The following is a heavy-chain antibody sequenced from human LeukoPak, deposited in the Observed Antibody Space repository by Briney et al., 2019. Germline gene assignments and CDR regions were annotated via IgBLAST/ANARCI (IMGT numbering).Heavy chain of an antibody. V-gene: IGHV1-18*01. CDR2: ISAYNGNT. CDR3: ARAYYYDSSGYSEYYFDY. J-gene: IGHJ4*02. CDR1: GYTFTSYG. Sequence: ASVKVSCKASGYTFTSYGISWVRQAPGQGLEWMGWISAYNGNTNYAQKLQGRVTMTTDTSTSTAYMELSSLRSEDTAVYYCARAYYYDSSGYSEYYFDYWGQGTLVTVSS. D-gene: IGHD3-22*01.